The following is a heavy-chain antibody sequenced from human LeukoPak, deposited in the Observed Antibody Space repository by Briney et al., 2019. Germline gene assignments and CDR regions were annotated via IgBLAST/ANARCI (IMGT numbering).Heavy chain of an antibody. CDR2: ISGGGGVT. V-gene: IGHV3-23*01. J-gene: IGHJ4*02. Sequence: GGSLSLSCAASGFTFSNYAMSWVRQAPGKGLEWVSGISGGGGVTYYADSVKGRFTFSRDNSKNTLYLQMNNLRAEDTAVYYCAKTIGEELRYFDYWGQGTLVTVSS. CDR3: AKTIGEELRYFDY. D-gene: IGHD1-26*01. CDR1: GFTFSNYA.